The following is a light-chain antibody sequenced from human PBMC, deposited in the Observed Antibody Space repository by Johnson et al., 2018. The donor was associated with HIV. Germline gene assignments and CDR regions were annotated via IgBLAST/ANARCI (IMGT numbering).Light chain of an antibody. CDR1: SSTIGNKY. J-gene: IGLJ1*01. Sequence: QSVLTQSPSVSAAPGQKVTISCSGSSSTIGNKYVSWYQILPGTAPRLVIYDTIKRPSGIPDRFSGSKSGPSATLAFPRLQTGDQADYYCGTWDSSLSPFGTGTKVTVL. V-gene: IGLV1-51*01. CDR2: DTI. CDR3: GTWDSSLSP.